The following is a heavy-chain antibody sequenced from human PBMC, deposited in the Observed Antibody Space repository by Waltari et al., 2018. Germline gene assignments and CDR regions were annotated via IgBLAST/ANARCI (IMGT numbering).Heavy chain of an antibody. CDR1: GFSFGGFA. CDR2: LGVSGATT. D-gene: IGHD5-12*01. CDR3: AKALRGYSGSYFDI. V-gene: IGHV3-23*01. J-gene: IGHJ4*02. Sequence: QLLESGGGLVQPGGSLRLSCAASGFSFGGFAMHWVRQAPGQGLGWVSGLGVSGATTYYADSVRGRFTVSRDNSRNTVDLQMNSLRAEDTAVYYCAKALRGYSGSYFDIWGRGTLVAVS.